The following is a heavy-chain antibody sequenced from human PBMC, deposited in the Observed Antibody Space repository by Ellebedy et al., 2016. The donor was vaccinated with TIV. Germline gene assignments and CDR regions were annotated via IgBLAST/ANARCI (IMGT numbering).Heavy chain of an antibody. CDR2: IYYSGST. J-gene: IGHJ6*03. CDR3: AGAAYDYGDYGYYYYYYMDV. V-gene: IGHV4-39*01. D-gene: IGHD4-17*01. CDR1: GGSISSSSYY. Sequence: SETLSLXXTVSGGSISSSSYYWGWIRQPPGKGLEWIGSIYYSGSTYYNPSLKSRVTISVDTSKNQFSLKLSSVTAADTAVYYCAGAAYDYGDYGYYYYYYMDVWGKGTTVTVSS.